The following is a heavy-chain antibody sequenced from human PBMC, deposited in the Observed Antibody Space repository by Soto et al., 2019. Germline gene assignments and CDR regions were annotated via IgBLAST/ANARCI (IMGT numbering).Heavy chain of an antibody. CDR1: GYTFISYA. CDR3: AAGGGGSRY. D-gene: IGHD2-15*01. Sequence: QVQLVQSGAEEKKSGASVKVSCKASGYTFISYAMHWVRQAPGQSLEWMGWINPGNGDTKYSQTLQGRVTLTRDTSANTAYMELTSLNSADTAVYYCAAGGGGSRYWXXGT. V-gene: IGHV1-3*05. J-gene: IGHJ4*01. CDR2: INPGNGDT.